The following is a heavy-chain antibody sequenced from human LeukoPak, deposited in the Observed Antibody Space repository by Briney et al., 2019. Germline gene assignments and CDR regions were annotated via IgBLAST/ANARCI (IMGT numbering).Heavy chain of an antibody. D-gene: IGHD2-2*01. CDR3: ARQGRGIQLQTYVDY. Sequence: SETLSLTCTVSGGSISSGSYYWGWIRQPPGKGLEWIGSIYYSGSTYYSPSLKSRVTMSVDTSKSQFSLRLSSVTAADTAVYYCARQGRGIQLQTYVDYWGQGTLVTVSS. CDR1: GGSISSGSYY. V-gene: IGHV4-39*01. CDR2: IYYSGST. J-gene: IGHJ4*02.